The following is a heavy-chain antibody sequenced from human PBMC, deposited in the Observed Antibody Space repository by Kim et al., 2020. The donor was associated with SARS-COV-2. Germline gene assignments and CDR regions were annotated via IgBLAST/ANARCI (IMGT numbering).Heavy chain of an antibody. CDR3: ARDTAAAMDV. CDR2: T. D-gene: IGHD6-25*01. V-gene: IGHV3-72*01. J-gene: IGHJ6*02. Sequence: TTYAPSWKGRFFVSREDSKKSLYLQMNSLMTEDTAVYYCARDTAAAMDVWGQGTTVTVSS.